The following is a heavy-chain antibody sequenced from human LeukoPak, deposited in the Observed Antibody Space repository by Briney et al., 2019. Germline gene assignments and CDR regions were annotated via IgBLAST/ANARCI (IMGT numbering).Heavy chain of an antibody. CDR2: ISTSRTM. V-gene: IGHV3-48*01. J-gene: IGHJ4*02. D-gene: IGHD2-8*01. CDR1: GFSFSSYN. Sequence: GGSLRLSCAASGFSFSSYNMNWVRQAPGKGLEWVSYISTSRTMYYADSVKGRFTISRDNTKSSLFLQMNSLRAEDTAVYYCAREVPGPNPPYYFDSWGQGTLVTVPS. CDR3: AREVPGPNPPYYFDS.